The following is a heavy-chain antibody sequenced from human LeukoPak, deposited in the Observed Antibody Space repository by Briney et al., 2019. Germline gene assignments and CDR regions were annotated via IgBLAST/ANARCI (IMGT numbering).Heavy chain of an antibody. CDR2: INHSGRT. D-gene: IGHD3-22*01. Sequence: PSETLSLTCAVYGGSFSGYYWSWIRQPPGKGLEWIGEINHSGRTNYNPSLKSRVTISVDTSKNQFSLKLSSVTAADTAVYYCARGRHSSGYYYRSGYFDYWGQGTLVTVSS. CDR3: ARGRHSSGYYYRSGYFDY. V-gene: IGHV4-34*01. CDR1: GGSFSGYY. J-gene: IGHJ4*02.